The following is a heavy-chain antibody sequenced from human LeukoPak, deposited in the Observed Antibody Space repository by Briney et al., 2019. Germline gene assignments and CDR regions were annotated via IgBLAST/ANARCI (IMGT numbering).Heavy chain of an antibody. CDR3: AKGYFVSGKFFAP. CDR2: INGAGDVT. V-gene: IGHV3-23*01. J-gene: IGHJ5*02. Sequence: GGSLRLSCAASGFTFNSYGMSWVRQAPGRGLEWVSTINGAGDVTDYADSVKGRFTISRDNPENTLYLQMNSLTAEDTAVYYCAKGYFVSGKFFAPWGKGTLVTVS. D-gene: IGHD3-10*01. CDR1: GFTFNSYG.